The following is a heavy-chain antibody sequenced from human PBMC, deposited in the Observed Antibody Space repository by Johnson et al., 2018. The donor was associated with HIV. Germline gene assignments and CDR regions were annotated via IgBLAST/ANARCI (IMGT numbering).Heavy chain of an antibody. D-gene: IGHD1-26*01. CDR3: ARAYMSSGSYYDAFDI. CDR1: GFTFSSYA. V-gene: IGHV3-30*04. CDR2: ISYDGSNK. J-gene: IGHJ3*02. Sequence: QVQLVESGGDVVQPGRSLRLSCAASGFTFSSYAMHWVRQAPGKGLEWVAVISYDGSNKYYADSVKGRFTISRDNAKNSLYLQMNSLRAEDTALYYCARAYMSSGSYYDAFDIWGQGTMVIVSS.